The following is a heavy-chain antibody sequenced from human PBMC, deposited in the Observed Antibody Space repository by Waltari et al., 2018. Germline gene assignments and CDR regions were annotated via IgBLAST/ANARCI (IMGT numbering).Heavy chain of an antibody. V-gene: IGHV4-38-2*01. J-gene: IGHJ4*02. D-gene: IGHD1-7*01. CDR3: ARRGNYSYDFDY. Sequence: QVQLQESGPGLVKPSETLSLTCAVSGYSISSGYYWGWLRQPPGKGLEWIGSIYHSGSTYYNPSLKSRVTISVDTSKNQFSLKLSSVTAADTAVYYCARRGNYSYDFDYWGQGTLVTVSS. CDR1: GYSISSGYY. CDR2: IYHSGST.